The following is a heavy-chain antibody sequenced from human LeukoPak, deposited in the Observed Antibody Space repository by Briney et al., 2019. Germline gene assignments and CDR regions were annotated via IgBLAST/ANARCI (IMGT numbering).Heavy chain of an antibody. V-gene: IGHV1-18*01. D-gene: IGHD3-3*01. CDR2: ISAYNGNT. CDR3: AKTPTYYDFWSVFMPPYYYYRDV. J-gene: IGHJ6*03. CDR1: GYTFTSYG. Sequence: GVSVKVSCKASGYTFTSYGISWVRQAPGQGLEWMGWISAYNGNTNYAQKLQGRVTMTTDTSTSTAYMELRSLRSDDTAVYYCAKTPTYYDFWSVFMPPYYYYRDVGGKGTTVTVSS.